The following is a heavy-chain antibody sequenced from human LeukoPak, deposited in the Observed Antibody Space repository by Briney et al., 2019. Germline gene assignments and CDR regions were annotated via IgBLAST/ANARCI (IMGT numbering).Heavy chain of an antibody. CDR1: GYTFTSYY. Sequence: ASVKVSCKASGYTFTSYYMHWVRQAPGQGLEWMGIINPSGGSTSYAQKFQGRVTITADESTSTAYMELSSLRSEDTAVYYCARPSKKYTSDAFDIWGQGTMVTVSS. CDR2: INPSGGST. J-gene: IGHJ3*02. CDR3: ARPSKKYTSDAFDI. D-gene: IGHD5-18*01. V-gene: IGHV1-46*01.